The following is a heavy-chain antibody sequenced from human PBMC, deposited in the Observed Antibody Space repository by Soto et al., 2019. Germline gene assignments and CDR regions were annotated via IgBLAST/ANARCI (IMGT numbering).Heavy chain of an antibody. Sequence: EVQLLESGGGLVQPGGSLRLSCAASGFTFSSCAMTWVRQAPGKGLEWVSAIGGSGGSTYYADSVKGRFTISRDNSKNTLYLQMNSLIAEDTAGYYCAGSLVVIDWFDPWGQGTLVTVSS. V-gene: IGHV3-23*01. CDR2: IGGSGGST. J-gene: IGHJ5*02. D-gene: IGHD2-21*01. CDR1: GFTFSSCA. CDR3: AGSLVVIDWFDP.